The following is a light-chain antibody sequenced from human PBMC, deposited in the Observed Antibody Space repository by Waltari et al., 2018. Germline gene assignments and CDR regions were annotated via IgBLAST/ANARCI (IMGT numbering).Light chain of an antibody. J-gene: IGKJ2*01. V-gene: IGKV1-5*03. CDR3: QQYNSYPYT. CDR1: QIISSW. CDR2: EAS. Sequence: DIEMTPSPSTLSACVGARVTITSRASQIISSWLAWYQQKPGKAPKLLIYEASSVASGVPSRFSGSGSGTEFTLTISSLEPDDFATYYCQQYNSYPYTFGQGTKLEIK.